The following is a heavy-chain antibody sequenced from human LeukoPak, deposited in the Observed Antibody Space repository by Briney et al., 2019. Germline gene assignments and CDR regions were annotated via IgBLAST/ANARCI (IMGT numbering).Heavy chain of an antibody. CDR3: AKDRLTLVRGVDV. Sequence: GGSLRLSCAASGFTVSSNYMSWVRQAPGKGLEWVSAISGSGGSTYYADSVRGRFTISRDNSKDTLYLQMNSLRAEDTAVYFCAKDRLTLVRGVDVWGKGTTVTVSS. CDR1: GFTVSSNY. J-gene: IGHJ6*04. D-gene: IGHD3-10*01. V-gene: IGHV3-23*01. CDR2: ISGSGGST.